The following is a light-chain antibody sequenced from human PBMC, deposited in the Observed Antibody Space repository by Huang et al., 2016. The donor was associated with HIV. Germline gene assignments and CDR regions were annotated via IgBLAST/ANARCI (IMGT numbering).Light chain of an antibody. Sequence: DIQMTQSPSSLSTSIGDRVTITCRASQGISNYLAWYQQNPGKVPKLLIYGSSTLQSRVPSRVSGSGSGTDFTLTISSLQPEDVATYYCQEYYSAPYTFGQGTKLEIK. CDR2: GSS. CDR3: QEYYSAPYT. CDR1: QGISNY. V-gene: IGKV1-27*01. J-gene: IGKJ2*01.